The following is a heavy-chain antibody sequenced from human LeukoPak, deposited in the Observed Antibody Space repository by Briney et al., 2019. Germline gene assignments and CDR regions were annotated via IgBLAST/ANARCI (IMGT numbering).Heavy chain of an antibody. CDR2: IYYSGST. Sequence: SETLSLTCTVSGGSISSYYWSWIRQPPGKGLEWIGYIYYSGSTNYNPSLKSRVTISVDTSKNQFSLKLSSVTAADTAVYYCARSTIWFGERYFDYWGQGTLVTVSS. D-gene: IGHD3-10*01. V-gene: IGHV4-59*01. J-gene: IGHJ4*02. CDR1: GGSISSYY. CDR3: ARSTIWFGERYFDY.